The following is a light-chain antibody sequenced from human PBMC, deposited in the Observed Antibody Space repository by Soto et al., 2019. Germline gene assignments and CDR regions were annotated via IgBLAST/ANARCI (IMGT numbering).Light chain of an antibody. J-gene: IGKJ1*01. CDR2: AAS. Sequence: DIQMTQSPSSLSASVGDRVTITCRATQDISNYLAWYQQKPGKVPNLLIYAASTLQAGVPSRFSGSGSGTDFTITISSLQPEDVATYYWQKYNSAPPLTFGQGTKVEI. CDR3: QKYNSAPPLT. V-gene: IGKV1-27*01. CDR1: QDISNY.